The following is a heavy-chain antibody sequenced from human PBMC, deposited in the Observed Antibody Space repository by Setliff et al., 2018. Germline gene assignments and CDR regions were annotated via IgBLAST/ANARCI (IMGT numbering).Heavy chain of an antibody. V-gene: IGHV3-21*01. D-gene: IGHD5-18*01. CDR1: GFTFSSYS. CDR3: ARGDRWGYSYGPYYYGMDV. J-gene: IGHJ6*02. CDR2: ISTSSTYI. Sequence: GGSLRLSCAASGFTFSSYSMNWVRQAPGKGLEWVSSISTSSTYIYYADSVKGRFTISRDNAKNSLYLQMNSLRAEDTAVYYCARGDRWGYSYGPYYYGMDVWGQGTTVTVSS.